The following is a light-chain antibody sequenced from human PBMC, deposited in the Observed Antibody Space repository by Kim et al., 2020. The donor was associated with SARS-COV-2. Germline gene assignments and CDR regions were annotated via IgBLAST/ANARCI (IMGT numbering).Light chain of an antibody. CDR1: QSVGSS. CDR2: GAS. Sequence: EIVMTQSPATLSVSPGERATLSCRASQSVGSSLAWYQQRPGQAPRLLIYGASTRATGIPARFSGSGSGTEFTLTINNLQSEDFAVYYCQQHNNWPTFGQGTKVDIK. CDR3: QQHNNWPT. J-gene: IGKJ1*01. V-gene: IGKV3D-15*01.